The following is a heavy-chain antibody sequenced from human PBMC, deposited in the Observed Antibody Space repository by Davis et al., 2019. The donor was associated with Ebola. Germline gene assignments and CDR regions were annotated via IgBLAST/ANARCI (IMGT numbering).Heavy chain of an antibody. V-gene: IGHV3-74*01. CDR1: GFTFSSYW. D-gene: IGHD6-13*01. Sequence: GESLKISCAASGFTFSSYWMHWVRQAPGKGLVWVSRIKSDGSSTGYADSEKGRFTISRDNAKNTLFLQMNSLRAEDTAVYYCARAPIPAATYAMDVWGQGTTVTVSS. CDR2: IKSDGSST. J-gene: IGHJ6*02. CDR3: ARAPIPAATYAMDV.